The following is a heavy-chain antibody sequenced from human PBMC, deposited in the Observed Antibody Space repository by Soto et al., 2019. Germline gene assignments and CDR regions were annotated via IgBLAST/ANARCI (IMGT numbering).Heavy chain of an antibody. Sequence: QITLKESGPALVKPTQTLTLTCTFSGFSLSPSGVAVAWIRQPPGKALEWLALIYWNGIERYSPSLKSRLTITKDNSKNQVVLTVTNMDPVDTATYFCAHGDPLDFHYWGQGTLVTVSP. V-gene: IGHV2-5*01. CDR1: GFSLSPSGVA. CDR2: IYWNGIE. J-gene: IGHJ4*02. D-gene: IGHD3-10*01. CDR3: AHGDPLDFHY.